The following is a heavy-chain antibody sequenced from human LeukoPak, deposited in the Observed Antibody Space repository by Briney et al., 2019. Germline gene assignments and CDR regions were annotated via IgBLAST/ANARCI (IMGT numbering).Heavy chain of an antibody. CDR1: GFTFTSYA. CDR2: ISRNGGTT. D-gene: IGHD6-13*01. CDR3: AKRIAAAGPYFDY. Sequence: PGGSLRLSCAASGFTFTSYAMSWVRQAPGEGLEWVSSISRNGGTTYYADSVKGRFTISRDNSKNTLYLQMNSLRAEDTAVYYCAKRIAAAGPYFDYWGQGTLVTVSS. V-gene: IGHV3-23*01. J-gene: IGHJ4*02.